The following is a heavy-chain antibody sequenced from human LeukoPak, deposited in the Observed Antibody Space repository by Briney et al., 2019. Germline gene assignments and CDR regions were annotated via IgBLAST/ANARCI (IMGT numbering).Heavy chain of an antibody. Sequence: GGSLRLSCAASGFTFSSYAMHWVRQAPGKGLERVAVISYDGSNKYYADSVKGRFTISRDNSKNTLYLQMNSLRAEDTAVYYCARVSPFDYWGQGTLVTVSS. V-gene: IGHV3-30-3*01. CDR1: GFTFSSYA. CDR2: ISYDGSNK. CDR3: ARVSPFDY. J-gene: IGHJ4*02.